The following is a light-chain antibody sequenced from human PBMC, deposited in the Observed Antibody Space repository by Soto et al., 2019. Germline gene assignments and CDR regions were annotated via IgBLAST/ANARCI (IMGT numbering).Light chain of an antibody. CDR1: QTIIRY. Sequence: DIPMTQSPSSLSASVGDRVTITCRASQTIIRYLNWYQQKPGRAPNLLIYAASSLQSGVPSRFSDSGSGTEFTLPISSLQPDDFPTYYCQQSYSTLFTFGPGTKVEIK. CDR2: AAS. J-gene: IGKJ3*01. CDR3: QQSYSTLFT. V-gene: IGKV1-39*01.